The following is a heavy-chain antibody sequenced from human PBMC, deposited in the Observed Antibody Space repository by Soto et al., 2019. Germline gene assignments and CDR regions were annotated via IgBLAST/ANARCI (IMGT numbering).Heavy chain of an antibody. CDR2: TYYRSKWFT. CDR3: ASQRQWLDY. J-gene: IGHJ4*02. Sequence: QTLLLTSPVTGDSVSSNSAAWNWIRQSPSRGLEWLGRTYYRSKWFTGYAVSVQSRIRINADTSKKQFSLQLNSVTPEDKAVYYCASQRQWLDYWGQGTPVIVSS. D-gene: IGHD6-19*01. CDR1: GDSVSSNSAA. V-gene: IGHV6-1*01.